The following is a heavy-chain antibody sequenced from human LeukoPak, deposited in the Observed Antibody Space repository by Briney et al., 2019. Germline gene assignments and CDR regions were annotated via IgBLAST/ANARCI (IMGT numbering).Heavy chain of an antibody. D-gene: IGHD2-2*01. Sequence: GATVKVSCKASGGTFSSYAISWVRQAPGQGLEWMGGIIPIFGTANYAQKFQGRVTITADESTSTAYMELSSLRSEDTAVYYCASSIRSSHSSTIYYFDYWGQGTLVTVSS. V-gene: IGHV1-69*13. CDR2: IIPIFGTA. CDR1: GGTFSSYA. J-gene: IGHJ4*02. CDR3: ASSIRSSHSSTIYYFDY.